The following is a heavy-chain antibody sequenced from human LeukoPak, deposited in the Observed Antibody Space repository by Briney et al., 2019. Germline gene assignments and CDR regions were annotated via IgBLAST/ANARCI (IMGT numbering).Heavy chain of an antibody. J-gene: IGHJ4*02. V-gene: IGHV1-3*04. CDR3: ARDDGTTWSKDH. CDR2: INTDKGNT. CDR1: GYILTSYA. Sequence: ASVKVSCKASGYILTSYAMHWVRQAPGQGLEWMGWINTDKGNTEYSQKFQGRVTITRDTSASMVYMELSSLRSEDTAVYYCARDDGTTWSKDHWGQGTLVTVSS. D-gene: IGHD2-2*01.